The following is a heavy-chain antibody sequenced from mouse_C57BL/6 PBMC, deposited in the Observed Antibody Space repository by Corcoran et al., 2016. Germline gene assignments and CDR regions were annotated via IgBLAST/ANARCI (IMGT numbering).Heavy chain of an antibody. CDR3: ARPPPTVMDY. J-gene: IGHJ4*01. D-gene: IGHD1-1*01. CDR2: INPNNGGT. CDR1: GYTFTDYY. V-gene: IGHV1-26*01. Sequence: EVQLQQSGPELVKPGASVKISCKASGYTFTDYYMNWVKQSHGKSLEWIGDINPNNGGTSYNQKFKGKATWTVDKSSSTAYMELRSLTSEDSAVYYCARPPPTVMDYWGQGTSVTVSS.